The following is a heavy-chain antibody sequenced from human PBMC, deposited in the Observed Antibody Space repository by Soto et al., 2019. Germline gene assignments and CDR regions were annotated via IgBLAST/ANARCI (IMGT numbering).Heavy chain of an antibody. Sequence: AASVKVSCKASGGTFSSYAISWVRQAPGQGLEWMGGIIPIFGTANYAQKFQGRVTITADESTSTAYMELSSLRSEDTAVYYCARGGGVVVANAFDIWGQGTMVTVSS. V-gene: IGHV1-69*13. D-gene: IGHD2-15*01. CDR3: ARGGGVVVANAFDI. CDR1: GGTFSSYA. J-gene: IGHJ3*02. CDR2: IIPIFGTA.